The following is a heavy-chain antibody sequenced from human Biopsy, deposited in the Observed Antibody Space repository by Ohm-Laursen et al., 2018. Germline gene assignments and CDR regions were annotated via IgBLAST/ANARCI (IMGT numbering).Heavy chain of an antibody. CDR2: IYNRGST. J-gene: IGHJ6*02. D-gene: IGHD6-19*01. CDR1: GGSISSHY. CDR3: ARGQDSSYLAYGMDV. Sequence: DTLSLTCTVSGGSISSHYWSWIRQPPGKGLEWIGYIYNRGSTKYNSSLKSQVTISVDTSKNQFSLTVRSVTAADTAMYYCARGQDSSYLAYGMDVWGQGTTVTVSS. V-gene: IGHV4-59*11.